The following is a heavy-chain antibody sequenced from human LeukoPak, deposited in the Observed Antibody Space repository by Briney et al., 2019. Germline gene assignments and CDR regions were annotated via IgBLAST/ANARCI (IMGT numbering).Heavy chain of an antibody. Sequence: GGSLRLSCAVSGFTFSSYWMNWVRQAPGKGLEWVASIRQGGGEKSYVDSVKGRFTISRDNTKNSLYLQMSSLRAEDTAVYYCARDGTAAGLYFDLWGQGTMVTVSS. J-gene: IGHJ4*01. CDR2: IRQGGGEK. CDR1: GFTFSSYW. V-gene: IGHV3-7*01. CDR3: ARDGTAAGLYFDL. D-gene: IGHD6-13*01.